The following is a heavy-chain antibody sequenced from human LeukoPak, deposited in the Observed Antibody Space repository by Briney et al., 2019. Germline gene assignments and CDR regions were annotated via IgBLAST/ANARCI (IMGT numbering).Heavy chain of an antibody. CDR3: ARERDEPHQDYGSGSYYNLFYYYYYMDV. V-gene: IGHV4-61*02. J-gene: IGHJ6*03. Sequence: SQTLSVTCTVSGGSISSGSYYWSWIRQPAGKGLEWIGRSYTGGSTNYNPSLKSRVTISVDTSKNQFSLKLSSVTAADTAVYYCARERDEPHQDYGSGSYYNLFYYYYYMDVWGKGTTVTISS. CDR2: SYTGGST. D-gene: IGHD3-10*01. CDR1: GGSISSGSYY.